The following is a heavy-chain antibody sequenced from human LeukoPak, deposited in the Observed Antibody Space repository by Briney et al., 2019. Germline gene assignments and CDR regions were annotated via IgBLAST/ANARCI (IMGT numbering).Heavy chain of an antibody. D-gene: IGHD1-26*01. J-gene: IGHJ4*02. CDR1: GGSISSSNW. Sequence: SETLSLTCAVSGGSISSSNWWSWVRPPPGKGLEWIGEIYHSGSTNYNPSLKSRVTISVDKSKNQFSLKLSSVTAADTAVYYCARVSQVGDYFDYWGQGTLVTVSS. CDR3: ARVSQVGDYFDY. CDR2: IYHSGST. V-gene: IGHV4-4*02.